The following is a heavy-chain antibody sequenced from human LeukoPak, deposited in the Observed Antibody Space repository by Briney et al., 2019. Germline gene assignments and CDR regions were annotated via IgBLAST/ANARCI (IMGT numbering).Heavy chain of an antibody. Sequence: GGSLRLSCAASGFTFSSYAMHWVRQAPGKGLEWVAVISYDGSNKYYADSVKGRFTISRDNSKHTLYLQMNSLRAEDTAVYYCARGLGYCSSTSCYRFDYWGQGTLVTVSS. V-gene: IGHV3-30*04. CDR1: GFTFSSYA. J-gene: IGHJ4*02. CDR2: ISYDGSNK. CDR3: ARGLGYCSSTSCYRFDY. D-gene: IGHD2-2*02.